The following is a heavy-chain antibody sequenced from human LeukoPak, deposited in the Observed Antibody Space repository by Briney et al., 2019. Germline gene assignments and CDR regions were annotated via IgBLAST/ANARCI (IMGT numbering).Heavy chain of an antibody. CDR1: GLNFDDYA. J-gene: IGHJ3*02. CDR2: ISADGGST. V-gene: IGHV3-43*02. Sequence: GGSLRLSCVASGLNFDDYAMHWVRQAPGKGLEWVSLISADGGSTFSADSVKGRFSISRDNSKNSLYLQMNSLRAEDTAVYYCARLQLTYCSSTTCYKVDAFDIWGQGTMVTVSS. CDR3: ARLQLTYCSSTTCYKVDAFDI. D-gene: IGHD2-2*02.